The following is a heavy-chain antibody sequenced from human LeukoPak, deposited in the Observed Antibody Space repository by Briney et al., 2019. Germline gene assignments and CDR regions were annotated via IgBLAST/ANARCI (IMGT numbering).Heavy chain of an antibody. CDR3: AKGKWELRADYFDY. CDR2: ISYDGSNK. V-gene: IGHV3-30*04. D-gene: IGHD1-26*01. Sequence: GGSLRLSCAASGFTFSSYSIHWVRQAPGKGLEWVAVISYDGSNKYYADSVKGRFTISRDNSKNTLNLQMNSLRTEDTAVYYCAKGKWELRADYFDYWGQGTLVTVSS. CDR1: GFTFSSYS. J-gene: IGHJ4*02.